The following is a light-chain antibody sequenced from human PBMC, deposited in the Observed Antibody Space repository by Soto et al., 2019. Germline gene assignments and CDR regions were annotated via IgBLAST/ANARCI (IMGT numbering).Light chain of an antibody. CDR3: QQYNNWPPWT. CDR1: QSFNSIY. CDR2: GAS. J-gene: IGKJ1*01. V-gene: IGKV3-15*01. Sequence: EIVMTQSPGTLSLSPGERATLSCSASQSFNSIYLAWYQQKPGQAPRLLIYGASTRAAGIPARFSGSGSGTEFTLTISSLQSEDFAVYYCQQYNNWPPWTFGQGTKVDI.